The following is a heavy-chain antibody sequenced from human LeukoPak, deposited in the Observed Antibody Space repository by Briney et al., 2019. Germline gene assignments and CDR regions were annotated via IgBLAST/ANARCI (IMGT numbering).Heavy chain of an antibody. CDR3: AKVVEYSSSWYWDY. CDR2: ISGSGGST. CDR1: GFTFSSYA. D-gene: IGHD6-13*01. V-gene: IGHV3-23*01. J-gene: IGHJ4*02. Sequence: PGGSLRLSCAASGFTFSSYAMRWVRQAPGKGLEWVSAISGSGGSTYYADSVKGRFTISRDNSKNTLYLQMNSLRAEDTAVYYCAKVVEYSSSWYWDYWGQGTLVTVSS.